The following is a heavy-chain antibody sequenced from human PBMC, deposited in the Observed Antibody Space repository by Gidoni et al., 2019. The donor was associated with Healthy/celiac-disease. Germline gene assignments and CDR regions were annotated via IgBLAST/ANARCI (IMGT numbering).Heavy chain of an antibody. Sequence: EVQLVASGGGLVQPGGSLRLSCAASGFTFSSYWMHWVRQAPGKGLVWVSRINSDGSSTSYADSVKGRFTISRDNAKNTLYLQMNSLRAEDTAVYYCARAFGDGYNQGPDYWGQGTLVTVSS. CDR3: ARAFGDGYNQGPDY. J-gene: IGHJ4*02. CDR1: GFTFSSYW. CDR2: INSDGSST. D-gene: IGHD5-12*01. V-gene: IGHV3-74*01.